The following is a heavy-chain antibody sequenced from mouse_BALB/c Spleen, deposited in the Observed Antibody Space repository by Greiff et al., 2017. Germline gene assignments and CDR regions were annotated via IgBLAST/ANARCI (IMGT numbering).Heavy chain of an antibody. V-gene: IGHV1S81*02. J-gene: IGHJ2*01. CDR1: GYTFTSYW. CDR2: INPSNGRT. CDR3: ARRGYYDVYFDY. D-gene: IGHD2-4*01. Sequence: QVHVKQPGAELVKPGASVKLSCKASGYTFTSYWMHWVKQRPGQGLEWIGEINPSNGRTNYNEKFKSKATLTVDKSSSTAYMQLSSLTSEDSAVYYCARRGYYDVYFDYWGQGTTLTVSS.